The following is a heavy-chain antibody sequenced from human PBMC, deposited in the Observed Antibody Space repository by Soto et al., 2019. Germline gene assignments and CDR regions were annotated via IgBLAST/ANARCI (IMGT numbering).Heavy chain of an antibody. CDR2: INPSGST. D-gene: IGHD2-15*01. CDR1: GGSFSGYY. J-gene: IGHJ3*02. Sequence: PSETLSLTCAVYGGSFSGYYWSWIRQHTGKGLEWIGEINPSGSTIYNPSLKSRVTISVETSKNQFSLKLSSVTAADTAVYYCGREKGYCSGGSCYGGTFDIWGQGTMVTVSS. V-gene: IGHV4-34*01. CDR3: GREKGYCSGGSCYGGTFDI.